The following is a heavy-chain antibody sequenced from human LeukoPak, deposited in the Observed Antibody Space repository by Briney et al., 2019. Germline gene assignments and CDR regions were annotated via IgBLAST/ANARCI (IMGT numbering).Heavy chain of an antibody. D-gene: IGHD3-10*01. CDR1: GYSFTNYW. CDR3: ARLGYYGSGTKPFDP. V-gene: IGHV5-51*01. Sequence: GESLKISCKGSGYSFTNYWIGWVRQMPGKVLEWMGIIYPGDSAGDSDTTYSPSFRGQVTISADKSTTTAYLQWSSLKASDTAMYYCARLGYYGSGTKPFDPWGQGTLVTVSS. J-gene: IGHJ5*02. CDR2: IYPGDSAGDSDT.